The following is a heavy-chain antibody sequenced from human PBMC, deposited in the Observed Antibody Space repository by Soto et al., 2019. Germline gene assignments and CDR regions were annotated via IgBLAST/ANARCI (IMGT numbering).Heavy chain of an antibody. D-gene: IGHD3-10*01. CDR3: AKGEVRGIIPSYFDY. CDR2: ISSGSSDT. CDR1: GFTFSRVS. J-gene: IGHJ4*02. Sequence: GGSLRLSCEASGFTFSRVSMNWVRQVPGKGLEWVASISSGSSDTWYADSVKGRFIISRDNAQNSLFLQMNTLRPEDTAMCYCAKGEVRGIIPSYFDYWGLGTLVTVSS. V-gene: IGHV3-21*01.